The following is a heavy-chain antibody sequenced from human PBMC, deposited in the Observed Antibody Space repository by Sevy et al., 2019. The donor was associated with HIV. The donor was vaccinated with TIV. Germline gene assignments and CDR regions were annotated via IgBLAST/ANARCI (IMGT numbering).Heavy chain of an antibody. CDR3: AKDSGGSGYDRVAY. Sequence: GGSLRLSCAASGFTFSSYAMTWVRQAPGKGLEWVSSISDNGGGTYYEDSVKGRFTISRDNSKNTLDLQMSSRRAEDTALYYCAKDSGGSGYDRVAYWGQGTLVTVSS. J-gene: IGHJ4*02. D-gene: IGHD2-15*01. V-gene: IGHV3-23*01. CDR2: ISDNGGGT. CDR1: GFTFSSYA.